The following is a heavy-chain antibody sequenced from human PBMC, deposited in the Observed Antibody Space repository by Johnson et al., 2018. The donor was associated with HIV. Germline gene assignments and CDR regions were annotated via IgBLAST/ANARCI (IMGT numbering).Heavy chain of an antibody. Sequence: MQLVESGGGLVKPGGSLRLSCAASGFTFSDAWMNWVRQAPGKELEWVGRVKSKTDGGTTDYAAPVKGRFTISRDGSKNPLYLKMHSLKNEETAIYYCTTGLYWNDAFDIWGQGTMVTVSS. J-gene: IGHJ3*02. CDR1: GFTFSDAW. D-gene: IGHD1-1*01. CDR3: TTGLYWNDAFDI. V-gene: IGHV3-15*01. CDR2: VKSKTDGGTT.